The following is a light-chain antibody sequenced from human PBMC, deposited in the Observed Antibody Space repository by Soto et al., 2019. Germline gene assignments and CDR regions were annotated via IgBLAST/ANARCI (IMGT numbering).Light chain of an antibody. CDR2: DAS. CDR3: QQRSNWLT. J-gene: IGKJ4*01. CDR1: QSVSSY. Sequence: EIVLTQSTATLSLSPGERATLSCRASQSVSSYLAWYQQKSGQAPRLLIYDASNRATGIPARFSGSGSGTDFTLTISSLEPEDFAVYYCQQRSNWLTFGGGTKVEIK. V-gene: IGKV3-11*01.